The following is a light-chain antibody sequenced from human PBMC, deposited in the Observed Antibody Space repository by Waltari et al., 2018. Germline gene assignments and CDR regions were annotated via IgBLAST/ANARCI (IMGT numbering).Light chain of an antibody. CDR3: QQRGHWPRIT. V-gene: IGKV3-11*01. CDR1: QSVSSN. Sequence: EIVLTQSPATLSLSPGERATLSCRASQSVSSNLAWYQQKPGQAPRLLIYGASDRATGIPARFSGSGSWTEFTLTISSLEPEDSAVYYCQQRGHWPRITFGPGTRLEIK. J-gene: IGKJ5*01. CDR2: GAS.